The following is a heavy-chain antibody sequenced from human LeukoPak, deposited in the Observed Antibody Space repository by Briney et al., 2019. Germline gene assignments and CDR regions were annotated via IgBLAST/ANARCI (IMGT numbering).Heavy chain of an antibody. V-gene: IGHV4-59*01. CDR2: IYYSGST. Sequence: SSQTLSVSCTVSGGNISCDYLSWLRQSPGKGLEWIGYIYYSGSTNYNPSLKSRVTISVDTSQNQFSLKLSSVTAADTAVYYCARTIAVADVPFDYWGQGTLVTVSS. CDR1: GGNISCDY. CDR3: ARTIAVADVPFDY. J-gene: IGHJ4*02. D-gene: IGHD6-19*01.